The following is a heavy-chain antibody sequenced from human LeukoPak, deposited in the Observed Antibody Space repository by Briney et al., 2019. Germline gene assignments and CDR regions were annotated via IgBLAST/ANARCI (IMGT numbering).Heavy chain of an antibody. J-gene: IGHJ3*02. CDR3: ARAGDSSGYYYVSHAFDI. V-gene: IGHV1-2*02. CDR1: GYTFTGYY. Sequence: ASVKVSCKASGYTFTGYYMHWVRQAPGQGLEWMGWINPNSGGTNYAQKFQGRVTMTRDTSISTAYMGLSRLRSDDTAVYYCARAGDSSGYYYVSHAFDIWGQGTMVTVSS. D-gene: IGHD3-22*01. CDR2: INPNSGGT.